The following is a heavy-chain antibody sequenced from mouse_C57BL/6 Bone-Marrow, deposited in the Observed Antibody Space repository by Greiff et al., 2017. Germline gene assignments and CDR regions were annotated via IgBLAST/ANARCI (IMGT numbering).Heavy chain of an antibody. CDR1: GYTFTSYW. CDR2: IDPNSGGT. D-gene: IGHD1-1*01. CDR3: ASDRATVVAYYFDY. J-gene: IGHJ2*01. Sequence: QVQLQQPGAELVKPGASVKLSCKASGYTFTSYWMHWVKQRPGRGLEWIGRIDPNSGGTKYNEKFKSKDTLTVDKPSSTAYMQLSSLTSEDSAVYYGASDRATVVAYYFDYWGQGTTLTVSS. V-gene: IGHV1-72*01.